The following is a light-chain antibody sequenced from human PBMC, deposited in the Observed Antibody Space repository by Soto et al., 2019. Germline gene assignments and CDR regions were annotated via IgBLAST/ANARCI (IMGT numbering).Light chain of an antibody. Sequence: EIVLTQSPGTLSLSPGERATLSCRASQSVSNNYLAWYQQKPGQAPRLLIYGASNRATGIPDRFSGSGSGTDFNLTISRLETEDFAVYSCQQYGSSGTFGQGTKVDIK. CDR2: GAS. V-gene: IGKV3-20*01. J-gene: IGKJ1*01. CDR3: QQYGSSGT. CDR1: QSVSNNY.